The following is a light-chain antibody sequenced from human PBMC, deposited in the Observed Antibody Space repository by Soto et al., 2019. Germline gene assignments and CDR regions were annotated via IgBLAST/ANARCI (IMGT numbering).Light chain of an antibody. CDR3: GSWDSSLSAYV. J-gene: IGLJ1*01. Sequence: SVLTQPPAVSSAPGEKVTIACSGGSSNSGWNSVSWYQQLPGTAPKLLIYDDNKRPSGIPDRFSGSKSGTSATLGITGFQIGDKADYYCGSWDSSLSAYVFGTGTKVTVL. V-gene: IGLV1-51*01. CDR1: SSNSGWNS. CDR2: DDN.